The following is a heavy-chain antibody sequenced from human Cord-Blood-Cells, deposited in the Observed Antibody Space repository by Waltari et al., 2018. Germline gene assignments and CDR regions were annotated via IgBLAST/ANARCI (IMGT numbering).Heavy chain of an antibody. D-gene: IGHD1-1*01. CDR1: GFTFSSYA. CDR2: ISYDGSNK. Sequence: QVQLVQSGGGVVQPGRSLRLSCAASGFTFSSYAMNWVRQAPGKGLEWVAVISYDGSNKYYADSVKGRFTISRDNSKNTLYLQMNSLRAEDTAVYYCARLGTGFDYWGQGTLVTVSS. V-gene: IGHV3-30-3*01. J-gene: IGHJ4*02. CDR3: ARLGTGFDY.